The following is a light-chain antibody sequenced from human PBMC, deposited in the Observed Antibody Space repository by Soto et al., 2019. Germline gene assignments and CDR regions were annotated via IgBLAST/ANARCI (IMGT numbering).Light chain of an antibody. Sequence: EIGVTQSPATLSLSPVERATLSCRASQSVSDYLAWYQQKPGQAPRLLIYDASNRATGIPARFSGSGSGTDFTLTISSLEPADFAVYYCQQRSNWPLTFGQGTKLEIK. CDR3: QQRSNWPLT. CDR1: QSVSDY. CDR2: DAS. J-gene: IGKJ2*01. V-gene: IGKV3-11*01.